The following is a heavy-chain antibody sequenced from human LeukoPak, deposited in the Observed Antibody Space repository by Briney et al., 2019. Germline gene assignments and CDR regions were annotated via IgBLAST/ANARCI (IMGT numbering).Heavy chain of an antibody. CDR3: AREHCGGDCFHTDGMDV. CDR1: GFTVSSNY. Sequence: GGSLRLSCAVSGFTVSSNYMSWVRQAPGKGLEWVSVIYSGGSTYYADSVKGRFTISRDNSKNTLYLQMNSLRAEDTAVYYCAREHCGGDCFHTDGMDVWGQGTTVTVSS. CDR2: IYSGGST. J-gene: IGHJ6*02. V-gene: IGHV3-66*01. D-gene: IGHD2-21*02.